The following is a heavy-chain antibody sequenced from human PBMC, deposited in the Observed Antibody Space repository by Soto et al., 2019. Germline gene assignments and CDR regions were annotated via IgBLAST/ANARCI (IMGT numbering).Heavy chain of an antibody. J-gene: IGHJ4*02. CDR2: ISYDGSNK. V-gene: IGHV3-30-3*01. Sequence: PGGSLRLSCAASGFTFSSCAMHWVRQAPGKGLEWVAVISYDGSNKYYADSVKGRFTISRDNSKNTLYLQMNSLRAEDTAVDYCARDKRDLRFLEWSYYFDYWGQGP. CDR3: ARDKRDLRFLEWSYYFDY. D-gene: IGHD3-3*01. CDR1: GFTFSSCA.